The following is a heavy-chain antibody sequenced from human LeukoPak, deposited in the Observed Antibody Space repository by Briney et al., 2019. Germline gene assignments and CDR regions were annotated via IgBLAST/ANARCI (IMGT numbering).Heavy chain of an antibody. CDR2: IIPILGIA. Sequence: SVKVSCKASGGTFSSYAISWVRQAPGQGLEWMGRIIPILGIANYAQKFQGRVTITADKSTSTAYMELSSLRSEDTAVYYCARDGPSSPGFDPWGQGTLVTVSS. V-gene: IGHV1-69*04. CDR3: ARDGPSSPGFDP. D-gene: IGHD2-15*01. J-gene: IGHJ5*02. CDR1: GGTFSSYA.